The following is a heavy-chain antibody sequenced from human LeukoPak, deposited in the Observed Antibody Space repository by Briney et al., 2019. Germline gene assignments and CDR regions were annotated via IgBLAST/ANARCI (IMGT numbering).Heavy chain of an antibody. Sequence: SETLSLTCTVSGGSISSYFWSWIRQPPGKGLEWIGYIYYSGSTNYNPSLKSRVTISVDTAKKQFSLKLSSVTAADTAVYFCARGPYSYDSSGAFDIWGQGTMVTVSS. D-gene: IGHD3-22*01. CDR2: IYYSGST. CDR1: GGSISSYF. J-gene: IGHJ3*02. V-gene: IGHV4-59*08. CDR3: ARGPYSYDSSGAFDI.